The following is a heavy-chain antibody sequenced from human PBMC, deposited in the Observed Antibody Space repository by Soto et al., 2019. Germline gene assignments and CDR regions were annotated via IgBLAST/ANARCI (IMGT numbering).Heavy chain of an antibody. J-gene: IGHJ4*02. CDR1: GFTFSSYW. D-gene: IGHD3-10*01. Sequence: PGGSLRLSCAASGFTFSSYWMHWVRQVPGKGLMWVSRIKGDGTNTGYADSVKGRFTISRDNVKNTLYLQMNSLRAEDTAVYYCARGLTGYYGFDYWGQGTLVTVSS. V-gene: IGHV3-74*01. CDR2: IKGDGTNT. CDR3: ARGLTGYYGFDY.